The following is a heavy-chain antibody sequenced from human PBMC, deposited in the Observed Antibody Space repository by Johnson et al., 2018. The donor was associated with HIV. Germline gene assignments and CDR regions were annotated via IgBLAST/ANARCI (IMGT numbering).Heavy chain of an antibody. J-gene: IGHJ3*02. V-gene: IGHV3-20*04. CDR1: GFTFDDYA. D-gene: IGHD2-8*02. CDR3: ARDLVGSPRAFDI. CDR2: ISWNGGST. Sequence: VQLVESGGGLVQPGGSLRLSCAASGFTFDDYALSWVRQLPGKGLEWVSGISWNGGSTAYADSVKGRFTISSDNAKNSLYLQMHSLRVEDTASYYCARDLVGSPRAFDIWGQGTMVTISS.